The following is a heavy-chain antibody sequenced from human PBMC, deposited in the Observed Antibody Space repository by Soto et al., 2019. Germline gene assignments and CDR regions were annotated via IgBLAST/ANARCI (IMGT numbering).Heavy chain of an antibody. V-gene: IGHV4-39*01. CDR1: GGSISSSSYY. Sequence: QLQLQESGPGLVKPSETLSLTCTVSGGSISSSSYYWGWIRQPPGKGLEWIGSIYYSGSTYYNPSLKSRVTISVDTSKNQFALKRSSVTAADTAVYYCARRGYYYDSSGYPSVWYWGQGTLVTVSS. J-gene: IGHJ4*02. D-gene: IGHD3-22*01. CDR2: IYYSGST. CDR3: ARRGYYYDSSGYPSVWY.